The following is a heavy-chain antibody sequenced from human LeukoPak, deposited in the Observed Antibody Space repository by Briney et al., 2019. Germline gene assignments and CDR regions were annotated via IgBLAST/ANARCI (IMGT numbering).Heavy chain of an antibody. CDR3: ARDGGIGGYSYGPRFYYGMDV. CDR1: GGTFSSYA. V-gene: IGHV1-69*04. Sequence: ASVKVSCKASGGTFSSYAISWVRQAPGQGLEWMGRIIPIFGIANYAQKFQGRVTITADKSTSTAYMELSRLRSEDTAVYYCARDGGIGGYSYGPRFYYGMDVWGQGTTVTVSS. D-gene: IGHD5-18*01. CDR2: IIPIFGIA. J-gene: IGHJ6*02.